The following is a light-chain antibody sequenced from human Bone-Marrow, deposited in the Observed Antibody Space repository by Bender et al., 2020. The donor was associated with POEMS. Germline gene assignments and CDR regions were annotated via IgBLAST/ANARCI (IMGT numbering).Light chain of an antibody. J-gene: IGLJ3*02. CDR2: EHN. V-gene: IGLV2-8*01. CDR3: CSYTGDDKVM. CDR1: NSDIGGYNY. Sequence: QSALTQPPSASGSPGQSVTISCTGTNSDIGGYNYVSWYQQHPDKAPKLLIYEHNARPTGVPDRFSGSNSGHAASLTVSGLQAEDEAYYYCCSYTGDDKVMFGGGTTLTVL.